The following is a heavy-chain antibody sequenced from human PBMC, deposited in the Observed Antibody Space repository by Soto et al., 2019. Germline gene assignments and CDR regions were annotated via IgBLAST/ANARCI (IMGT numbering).Heavy chain of an antibody. CDR2: IIPILGIA. J-gene: IGHJ5*02. V-gene: IGHV1-69*02. CDR1: GGTFSSYT. CDR3: ARGPFITAWFDP. Sequence: QVQLVQSGAEVKKPGSSVKVSCKASGGTFSSYTISWVRQSPGQGLEWMGRIIPILGIANYAQKFQGRVTITADKSTSPAYMELSSLRSEDTGGYYFARGPFITAWFDPWGQGTLVTVSS. D-gene: IGHD3-22*01.